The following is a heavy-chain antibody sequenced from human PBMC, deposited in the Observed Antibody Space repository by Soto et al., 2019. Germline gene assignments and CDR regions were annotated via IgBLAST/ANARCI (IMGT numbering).Heavy chain of an antibody. V-gene: IGHV1-69*01. CDR2: IIPIFGTA. J-gene: IGHJ3*02. Sequence: QVQLVQSGAEVKKPGSSVKVSCKASGGTFSSYAISWVRQAPGQGLEWMGGIIPIFGTANYAQKFQGRVTITADESTSTAYLELGSMRSEDTAVYYCARSEEVSYPHDAFDSWGQGTMVTVSS. D-gene: IGHD1-26*01. CDR3: ARSEEVSYPHDAFDS. CDR1: GGTFSSYA.